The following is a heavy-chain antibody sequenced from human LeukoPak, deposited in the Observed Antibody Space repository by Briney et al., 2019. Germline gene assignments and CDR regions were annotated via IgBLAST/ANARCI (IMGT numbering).Heavy chain of an antibody. CDR1: GGSFSGYY. V-gene: IGHV4-34*01. Sequence: SETLSLTCAVCGGSFSGYYWSWIRQPPGKGLEWIGEINHSGSTNYNPSLKSRVTISVDTSKNQFSLKLSSVTAADTAVYYCARGKWLRPFDYWGQGTLVTVSS. D-gene: IGHD5-12*01. J-gene: IGHJ4*02. CDR2: INHSGST. CDR3: ARGKWLRPFDY.